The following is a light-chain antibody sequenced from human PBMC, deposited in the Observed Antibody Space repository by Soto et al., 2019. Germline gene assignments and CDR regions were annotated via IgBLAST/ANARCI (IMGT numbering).Light chain of an antibody. V-gene: IGLV2-8*01. CDR2: EVS. CDR3: ASYAGSNNPVI. CDR1: SRDVGGYNW. J-gene: IGLJ2*01. Sequence: QSALTQPPSASGSPGQSVTISCTGTSRDVGGYNWVSWYQQHPDKAPKFMIYEVSRRPSGVPDRFSGSKSGNTASLTISGLQTDDEADYYCASYAGSNNPVIFGGGTKLTVL.